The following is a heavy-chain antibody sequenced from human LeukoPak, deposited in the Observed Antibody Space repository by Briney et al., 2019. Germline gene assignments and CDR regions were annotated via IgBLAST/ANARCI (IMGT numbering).Heavy chain of an antibody. J-gene: IGHJ4*02. CDR3: ARQSYSSSWDFDY. CDR2: INHSGST. V-gene: IGHV4-34*01. D-gene: IGHD6-13*01. CDR1: GGSISSYY. Sequence: SETLSLTCTVSGGSISSYYWSWIRQPPGKGLEWIGEINHSGSTNYNPSLKSRVTISVDTSKNQFSLKLSSVTAADTAVYYCARQSYSSSWDFDYWGQGTLVTVSS.